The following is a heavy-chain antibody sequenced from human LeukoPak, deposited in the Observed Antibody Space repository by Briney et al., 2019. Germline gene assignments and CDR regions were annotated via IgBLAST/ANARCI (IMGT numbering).Heavy chain of an antibody. CDR3: ARVVGVDEAFDI. J-gene: IGHJ3*02. Sequence: GASVKVPCKASGGTFSSYAISWVRQAPGQGLEWMGRIIPILGIANYAQKFQGRVTITADKSTSTAYIELSSLRSEDTAVYYCARVVGVDEAFDIWGQGTMVTVSS. CDR1: GGTFSSYA. D-gene: IGHD1-26*01. V-gene: IGHV1-69*04. CDR2: IIPILGIA.